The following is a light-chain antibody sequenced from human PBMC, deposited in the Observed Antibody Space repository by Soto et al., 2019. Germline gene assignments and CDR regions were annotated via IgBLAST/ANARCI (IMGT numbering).Light chain of an antibody. V-gene: IGKV2-30*01. CDR2: KVS. CDR1: QSLVYSDGDTY. Sequence: DVAVTQSPLSLPVTLGQPASISCKSSQSLVYSDGDTYLSWFQQRPGQSPRRLIYKVSSRDSGVPDRFSGSGSGTDFTLKISRVEAEDVGVYYCMQGTHWPLTFGGGTKVDIK. CDR3: MQGTHWPLT. J-gene: IGKJ4*01.